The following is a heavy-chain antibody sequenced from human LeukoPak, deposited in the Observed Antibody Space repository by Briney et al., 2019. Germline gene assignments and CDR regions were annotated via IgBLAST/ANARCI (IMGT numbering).Heavy chain of an antibody. D-gene: IGHD6-13*01. J-gene: IGHJ4*02. CDR1: GFTFSNDA. CDR2: IKDDGSEK. Sequence: GGSLRLSCAASGFTFSNDAMSWVRQAPGKGLEWVASIKDDGSEKYYVDSVKGRFTISRDDAKNSLYLQMNSLRAEDTAVYYCARARDSSWDYWGQGTLVTVSS. CDR3: ARARDSSWDY. V-gene: IGHV3-7*03.